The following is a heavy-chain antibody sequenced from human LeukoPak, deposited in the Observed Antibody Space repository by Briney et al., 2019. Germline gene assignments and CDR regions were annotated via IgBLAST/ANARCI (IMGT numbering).Heavy chain of an antibody. CDR2: SNPSGGST. J-gene: IGHJ4*02. D-gene: IGHD6-13*01. CDR3: AREGAHSRSWDY. Sequence: ASVKVSCRASGYTFTSYYMHWVRQAPGQGLEWMGISNPSGGSTSYAQKFQGRVTMTRDTSTSTVYMELSSLRSEDTAVYYCAREGAHSRSWDYWGQGTLGTVSS. CDR1: GYTFTSYY. V-gene: IGHV1-46*01.